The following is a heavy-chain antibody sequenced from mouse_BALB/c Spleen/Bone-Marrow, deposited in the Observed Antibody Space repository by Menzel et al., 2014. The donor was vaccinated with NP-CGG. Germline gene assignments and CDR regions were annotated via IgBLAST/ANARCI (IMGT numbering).Heavy chain of an antibody. CDR3: AMITTY. V-gene: IGHV14-3*02. CDR1: GFNLKDTY. D-gene: IGHD2-4*01. Sequence: GAELVKPGDSVKLSGTTSGFNLKDTYMHWVKKRPEQGLEWIGRIDPANGNTKYDPKFQGKATITADTSSNTAYLQLSSLTSEDTAVYYSAMITTYWGQGTPLTVSS. CDR2: IDPANGNT. J-gene: IGHJ2*01.